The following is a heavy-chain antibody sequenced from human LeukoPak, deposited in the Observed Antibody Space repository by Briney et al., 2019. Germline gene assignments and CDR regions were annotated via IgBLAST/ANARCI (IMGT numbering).Heavy chain of an antibody. CDR3: ARVSLVRGAPDYYFDY. CDR2: IYTSGST. D-gene: IGHD3-10*01. J-gene: IGHJ4*02. Sequence: IYTSGSTNYNPSLKSRVTMSVDTSKNQFSLKLSSVTAADTAVYYCARVSLVRGAPDYYFDYWGQGTLVTVSS. V-gene: IGHV4-4*07.